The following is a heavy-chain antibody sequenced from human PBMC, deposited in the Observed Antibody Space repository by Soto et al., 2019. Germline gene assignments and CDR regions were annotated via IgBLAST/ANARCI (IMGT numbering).Heavy chain of an antibody. J-gene: IGHJ6*02. D-gene: IGHD3-10*01. CDR1: GDSISSGDYY. CDR3: ARDSKELFYYYGLDI. CDR2: IYYSGGT. Sequence: LSLTCTVSGDSISSGDYYWSWIRQHPGKGLEWIGYIYYSGGTYYNPSLKSRVTISVDTSQNQFSLKLSSVTAADTAVYYCARDSKELFYYYGLDIWGQGTTVTVSS. V-gene: IGHV4-31*03.